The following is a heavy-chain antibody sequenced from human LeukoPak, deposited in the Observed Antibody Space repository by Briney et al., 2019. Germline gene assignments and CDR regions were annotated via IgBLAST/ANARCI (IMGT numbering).Heavy chain of an antibody. V-gene: IGHV1-69*04. J-gene: IGHJ5*02. CDR1: GDTFSNFV. CDR3: TRDQNVRGVAAGMEGWFDP. Sequence: SVKVSCKTSGDTFSNFVISWVRQAPGQGLEWMARIIPKFDLTKIAQKFEGRVTITADTSTSTVYLELSNVRSDDTAIYYCTRDQNVRGVAAGMEGWFDPWDQGTLVTVSS. D-gene: IGHD1-1*01. CDR2: IIPKFDLT.